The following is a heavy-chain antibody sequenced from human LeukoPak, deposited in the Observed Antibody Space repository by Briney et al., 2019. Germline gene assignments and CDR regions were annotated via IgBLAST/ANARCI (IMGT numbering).Heavy chain of an antibody. CDR2: IGATDGLA. CDR1: AFTFRNYA. D-gene: IGHD6-19*01. J-gene: IGHJ3*02. Sequence: ARSLRLSCEPSAFTFRNYAMNWVRQAPGKGLEWVSVIGATDGLAYYADSVKGRFSICRGNSEKTLYLQVSSLRVEDTPVYYCAKDFVSGNGIYDAFDIWGQGTTVTDSS. CDR3: AKDFVSGNGIYDAFDI. V-gene: IGHV3-23*01.